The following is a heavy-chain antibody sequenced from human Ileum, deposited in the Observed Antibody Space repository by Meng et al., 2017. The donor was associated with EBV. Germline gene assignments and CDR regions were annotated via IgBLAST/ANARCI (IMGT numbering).Heavy chain of an antibody. CDR3: ARDRDGYHDY. D-gene: IGHD5-24*01. V-gene: IGHV3-30*01. Sequence: QVQCVESGGGVVQPGRSLSLSCAAAGFTFSSYAMHWVRQAPGKGLEWVAVISYDGSNKYYADSVKGRFTISRDNSKNTLYLQMNSLRAEDSAVYYCARDRDGYHDYWGQGTLVTVSS. J-gene: IGHJ4*02. CDR2: ISYDGSNK. CDR1: GFTFSSYA.